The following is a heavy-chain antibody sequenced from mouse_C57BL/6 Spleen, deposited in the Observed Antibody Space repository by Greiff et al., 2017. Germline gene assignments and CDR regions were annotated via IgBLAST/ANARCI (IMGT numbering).Heavy chain of an antibody. D-gene: IGHD2-3*01. CDR2: IHPNSGST. CDR1: GYTFTSYW. J-gene: IGHJ2*01. V-gene: IGHV1-64*01. Sequence: QVQLQQPGAELVKPGASVKLSCKASGYTFTSYWMHWVKQRPGQGLEWIGMIHPNSGSTNYNEKFKSKATLTVDKSSSTAYMQLSSLTSEDSAVYYCAIGGVYDGNNFDYWGQGTTLTVSS. CDR3: AIGGVYDGNNFDY.